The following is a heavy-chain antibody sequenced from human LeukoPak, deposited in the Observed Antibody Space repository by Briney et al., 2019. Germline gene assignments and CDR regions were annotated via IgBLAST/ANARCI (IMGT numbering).Heavy chain of an antibody. CDR3: AKEDCSSTSCYGPWGYYFDY. CDR2: ISGSGGST. D-gene: IGHD2-2*01. V-gene: IGHV3-23*01. CDR1: GFTLSSYA. Sequence: GGSLRLSCAASGFTLSSYAMSWVRQAPGKGLEWVSAISGSGGSTYYADSVKGRFTISRDNSKNTLYLQMNSLRAEDTAVYYCAKEDCSSTSCYGPWGYYFDYWGQGTLVTVSS. J-gene: IGHJ4*02.